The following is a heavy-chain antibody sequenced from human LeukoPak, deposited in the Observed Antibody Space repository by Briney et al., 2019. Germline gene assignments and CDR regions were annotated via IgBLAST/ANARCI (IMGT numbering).Heavy chain of an antibody. CDR2: IFFTGTT. CDR1: GASISSNNW. D-gene: IGHD2-2*01. Sequence: PSETLSLTCAVSGASISSNNWWSWFRQPPGKGLEWIGEIFFTGTTTYNPSLKSRVSMSLDKSKNQFSLNLTSVTAADTAIYYCARVYCSSNSCYLDYWSQGTLVTVSS. V-gene: IGHV4-4*02. CDR3: ARVYCSSNSCYLDY. J-gene: IGHJ4*02.